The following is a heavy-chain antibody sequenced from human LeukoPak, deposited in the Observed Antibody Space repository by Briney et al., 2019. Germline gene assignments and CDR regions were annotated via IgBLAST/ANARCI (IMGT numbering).Heavy chain of an antibody. D-gene: IGHD3-10*01. CDR1: GGSISSYY. V-gene: IGHV4-59*01. J-gene: IGHJ4*02. CDR2: IYYSGST. Sequence: SETLSLTCTVSGGSISSYYWSWIRQPPGKGLEWIGYIYYSGSTNYNPSLKSRVTISVDTSKNQFSLKLSSVTAADTAVYYCARVRGVSEYFDYWGQGTLVTVSS. CDR3: ARVRGVSEYFDY.